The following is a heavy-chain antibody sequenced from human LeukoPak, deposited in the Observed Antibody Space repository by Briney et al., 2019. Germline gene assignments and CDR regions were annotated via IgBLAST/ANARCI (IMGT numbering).Heavy chain of an antibody. D-gene: IGHD3/OR15-3a*01. CDR3: AKVGIFGLVTYYFDY. Sequence: PGGSLRLSCAVSGFTFDEYAMHWVRQAPGKGLEWVSGISWNSGLIDYADSVKGRFTISRDNAKNSLYLQTNSLKAEDTAFYYCAKVGIFGLVTYYFDYWGQGTLVTVSS. J-gene: IGHJ4*02. CDR2: ISWNSGLI. CDR1: GFTFDEYA. V-gene: IGHV3-9*01.